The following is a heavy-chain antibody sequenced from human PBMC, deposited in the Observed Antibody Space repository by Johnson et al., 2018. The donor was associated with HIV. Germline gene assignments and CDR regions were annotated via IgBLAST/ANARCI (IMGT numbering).Heavy chain of an antibody. J-gene: IGHJ3*02. V-gene: IGHV3-66*04. CDR3: PRQYSSSWYLNSDAFDI. Sequence: VQLVESGGGVVQPGRSLRLSCTASGFTFRSYAMHWVRQAPGKGLEWVSVMYSGGSTYYADAVKGRFTISRANSKNSLYLQMSSLRAVETAVYYCPRQYSSSWYLNSDAFDIWGQGTMVTVSS. D-gene: IGHD6-13*01. CDR1: GFTFRSYA. CDR2: MYSGGST.